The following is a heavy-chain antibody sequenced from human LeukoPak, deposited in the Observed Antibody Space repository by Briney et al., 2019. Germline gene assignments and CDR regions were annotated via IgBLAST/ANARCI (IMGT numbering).Heavy chain of an antibody. CDR1: GFSFTNAW. V-gene: IGHV3-15*07. CDR3: TADIGGSSGWYEGAFDV. D-gene: IGHD6-19*01. CDR2: IKSKTDGGTT. J-gene: IGHJ3*01. Sequence: GGSLRLSCVASGFSFTNAWMNWVRQAPGKGLEWVGRIKSKTDGGTTDYGAPVNDRFNISRDDSKSTLYLQMNSLKTEDTAVYYCTADIGGSSGWYEGAFDVWGQGTMVIVSS.